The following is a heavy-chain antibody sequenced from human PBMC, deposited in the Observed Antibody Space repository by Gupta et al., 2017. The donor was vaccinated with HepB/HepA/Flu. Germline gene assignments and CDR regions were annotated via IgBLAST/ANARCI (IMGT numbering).Heavy chain of an antibody. CDR3: ARGKGRREL. CDR1: GFTFRNYG. CDR2: IGWDGSNE. D-gene: IGHD3-10*01. V-gene: IGHV3-33*01. J-gene: IGHJ4*02. Sequence: QLVESGGGVVQPGRSLRLSCTASGFTFRNYGMHWVRQAPGKGLEWVARIGWDGSNEYYADSVKGRFNVSRENYKKQVYLQMNSLRLEYTAVYYCARGKGRRELWAQGTL.